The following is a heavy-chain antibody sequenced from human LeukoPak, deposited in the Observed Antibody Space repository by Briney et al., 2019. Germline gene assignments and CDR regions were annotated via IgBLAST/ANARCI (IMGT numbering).Heavy chain of an antibody. Sequence: GGSLRLSCSASGFTFNNYGMSWVRQAPGKGLEWVSSISGSGDSTYHADSVKGRFTISRDNAKNSLYLQMNSLRAEDTAVYYCARIEAFCGSGGCYEGFDSWGQGTLVTVSS. CDR2: ISGSGDST. J-gene: IGHJ5*01. D-gene: IGHD2-21*01. CDR1: GFTFNNYG. CDR3: ARIEAFCGSGGCYEGFDS. V-gene: IGHV3-23*01.